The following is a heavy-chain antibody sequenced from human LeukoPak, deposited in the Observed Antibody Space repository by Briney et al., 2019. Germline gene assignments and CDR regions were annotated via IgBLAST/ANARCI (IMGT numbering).Heavy chain of an antibody. CDR1: GFTVSNTY. J-gene: IGHJ3*02. D-gene: IGHD3-22*01. Sequence: GGSLRLSCAASGFTVSNTYMSWVRQAPGKGLEWVSIIYSGGGTRYADSVKGRFTISRDNAKNSLYLQMNSLRDEDTAVYYCANTNYDSSGYLGAFDIWGQGTMVTVSS. V-gene: IGHV3-53*01. CDR3: ANTNYDSSGYLGAFDI. CDR2: IYSGGGT.